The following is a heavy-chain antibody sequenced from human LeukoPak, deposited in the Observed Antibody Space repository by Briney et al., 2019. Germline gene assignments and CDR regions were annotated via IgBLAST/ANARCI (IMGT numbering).Heavy chain of an antibody. CDR3: AREARFGELSLNY. D-gene: IGHD3-10*01. CDR2: ISSSSSTT. Sequence: GGSLRLSCAASGFTFSSYSMNWVRQAPGKGLEWVSYISSSSSTTYYADSVKGRFTISRDNAKNSLYLQMNSLRVEDTAVYYCAREARFGELSLNYWGQGTLVTVSS. CDR1: GFTFSSYS. J-gene: IGHJ4*02. V-gene: IGHV3-48*04.